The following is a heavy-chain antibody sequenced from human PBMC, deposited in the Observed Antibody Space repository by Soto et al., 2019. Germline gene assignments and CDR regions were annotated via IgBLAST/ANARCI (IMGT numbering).Heavy chain of an antibody. CDR1: GFTFSSYW. V-gene: IGHV3-7*01. D-gene: IGHD3-3*01. J-gene: IGHJ6*03. Sequence: GGSLRLSCAASGFTFSSYWMSWVRQAPGKGLEWVANIKQDGSEKYYVDSVKGRFTISRDNAKNSLYLQMNSLRAEDTAVYYCARKGYYDFWGGYFALYYMDVWGKGTTVTVSS. CDR2: IKQDGSEK. CDR3: ARKGYYDFWGGYFALYYMDV.